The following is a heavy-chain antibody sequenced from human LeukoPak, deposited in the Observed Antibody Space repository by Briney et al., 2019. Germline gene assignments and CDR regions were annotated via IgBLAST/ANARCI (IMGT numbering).Heavy chain of an antibody. CDR3: ATRYSSSWYSLDAFDI. CDR1: GGSISSYY. V-gene: IGHV4-59*08. D-gene: IGHD6-13*01. Sequence: SETLSLTCTVSGGSISSYYWSWIRQPPGKGLEWIGYIYYSGSTNYNPSLKGRVTISVDTSKNQFSLKLSSVTAADTAVYYCATRYSSSWYSLDAFDIWGQGTMVTVSS. CDR2: IYYSGST. J-gene: IGHJ3*02.